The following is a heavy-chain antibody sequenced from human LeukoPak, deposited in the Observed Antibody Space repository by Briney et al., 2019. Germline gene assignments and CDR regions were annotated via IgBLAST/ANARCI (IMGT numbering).Heavy chain of an antibody. D-gene: IGHD6-19*01. Sequence: GGSLRLSCAASGFALRDYDMHWVRQVTGKGLEWVSAICISGDTYYPNSVKGRFTVSRENAKNSLYLQMNSLTAGDTAVYYCARGGIQVSGIDEIDYWGQGTLVTVSS. J-gene: IGHJ4*02. V-gene: IGHV3-13*01. CDR2: ICISGDT. CDR1: GFALRDYD. CDR3: ARGGIQVSGIDEIDY.